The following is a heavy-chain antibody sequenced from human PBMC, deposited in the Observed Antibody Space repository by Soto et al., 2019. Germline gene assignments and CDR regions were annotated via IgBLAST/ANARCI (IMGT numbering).Heavy chain of an antibody. J-gene: IGHJ4*02. CDR3: VRGDSGYATN. CDR2: IKTDGSYT. Sequence: GGSLRLSCAASGFTFSSFWMHWVRQGPGKGLVWVSRIKTDGSYTNYADSVKGRFTISRDNAKNTLYLQMNSLRAEGTAVYYCVRGDSGYATNWGQGTLVTVSS. V-gene: IGHV3-74*01. CDR1: GFTFSSFW. D-gene: IGHD5-12*01.